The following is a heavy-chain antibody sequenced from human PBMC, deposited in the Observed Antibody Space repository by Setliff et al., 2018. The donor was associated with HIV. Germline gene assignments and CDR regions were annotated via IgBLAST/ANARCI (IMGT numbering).Heavy chain of an antibody. CDR3: ARDCRVGWVFTYGMDV. Sequence: SETLSLTCALYGGSFSDYYWSWIRQPPGMGLEWIGEVNRGRRTNYNSSLKSRVTISIDTSRNQFSLTVSSVTAADTAVYYCARDCRVGWVFTYGMDVWGQGTLVTVSS. CDR1: GGSFSDYY. V-gene: IGHV4-34*01. J-gene: IGHJ6*02. D-gene: IGHD6-13*01. CDR2: VNRGRRT.